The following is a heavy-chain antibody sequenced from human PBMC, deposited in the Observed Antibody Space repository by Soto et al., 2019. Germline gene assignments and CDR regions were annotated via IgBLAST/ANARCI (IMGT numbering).Heavy chain of an antibody. CDR2: INAGNGNT. CDR1: GYTFTSYA. CDR3: AREVVAATPSWFDP. J-gene: IGHJ5*02. V-gene: IGHV1-3*01. Sequence: QVQLVQSGAEVKKPGASVKVSCKASGYTFTSYAMHWVRQAPGQRLERMGWINAGNGNTKYSQKFQGRVTITRDTSASTAYMELSSLRSEDTAVYYCAREVVAATPSWFDPWGQGTLVTVSS. D-gene: IGHD2-15*01.